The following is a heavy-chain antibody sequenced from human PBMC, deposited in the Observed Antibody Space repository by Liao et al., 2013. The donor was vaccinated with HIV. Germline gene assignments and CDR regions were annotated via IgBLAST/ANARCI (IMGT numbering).Heavy chain of an antibody. J-gene: IGHJ5*02. Sequence: QVQLQESGPGLVKPSQTLSLTCTVSGGSISSGSYYWSWIRQPAGKGLEWIGRIYTSGSTNYNPSLKSRVTISVDTSKNQFSLKLSSVTAADTAVYYCAREQVINWFDPWGQGTLVTVSS. CDR3: AREQVINWFDP. D-gene: IGHD2-21*01. V-gene: IGHV4-61*02. CDR2: IYTSGST. CDR1: GGSISSGSYY.